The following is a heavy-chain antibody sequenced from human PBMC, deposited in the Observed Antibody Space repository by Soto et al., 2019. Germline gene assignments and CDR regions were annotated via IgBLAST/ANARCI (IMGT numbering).Heavy chain of an antibody. CDR3: VRGKEAGVWFDP. CDR2: INSDTGYT. J-gene: IGHJ5*02. CDR1: GFTFSHHS. Sequence: ASVKVSCKASGFTFSHHSIHWVRQAPGQRLEWMGWINSDTGYTKYSQKFQARLTITWDSSAKTAYMELSSLQSEDTAVYYCVRGKEAGVWFDPWGQGTLVTVSS. D-gene: IGHD3-10*01. V-gene: IGHV1-3*04.